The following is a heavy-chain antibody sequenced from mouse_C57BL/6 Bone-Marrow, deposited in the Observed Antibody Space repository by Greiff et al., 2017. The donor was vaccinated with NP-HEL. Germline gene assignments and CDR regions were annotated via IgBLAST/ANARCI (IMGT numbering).Heavy chain of an antibody. V-gene: IGHV1-76*01. CDR2: IYPGSGNT. J-gene: IGHJ2*01. CDR1: GYTFTDYY. CDR3: ARSHYYGSSYYFDY. Sequence: VQLQQSGAELVRPGASVKLSCKASGYTFTDYYINWVKQRPGQGLEWIARIYPGSGNTYYNEKFKGKATLTAEKSSSTAYMQLSSLTSEDSAVYFCARSHYYGSSYYFDYWGQGTTLTVSS. D-gene: IGHD1-1*01.